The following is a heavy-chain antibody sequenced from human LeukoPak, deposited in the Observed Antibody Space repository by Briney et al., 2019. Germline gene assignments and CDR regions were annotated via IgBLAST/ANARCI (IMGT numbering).Heavy chain of an antibody. CDR1: GYTFTSYG. J-gene: IGHJ4*02. CDR2: ISAYNGNT. D-gene: IGHD3-22*01. CDR3: ARGYYYDSKNYFDY. Sequence: ASVKVSCKASGYTFTSYGISWVRQAPGHGLEWMGWISAYNGNTNYAQKLQGRVTMTTDTSTSTAYMELRSLRSDDTAVYYCARGYYYDSKNYFDYWGQGTLVTVSS. V-gene: IGHV1-18*01.